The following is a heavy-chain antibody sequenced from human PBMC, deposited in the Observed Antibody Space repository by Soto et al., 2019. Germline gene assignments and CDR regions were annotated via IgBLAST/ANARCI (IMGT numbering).Heavy chain of an antibody. CDR3: ARGTRGAIPLDY. Sequence: NPSETLSFTCSVYGGSFSGYYWTWIRQPPGTGLEWIGEINHSGSTNYNPSLKSRVTISVDTSKNQFSLKLSSVTAADTAVYYCARGTRGAIPLDYWGKGNLVTVYS. D-gene: IGHD3-10*01. CDR1: GGSFSGYY. CDR2: INHSGST. V-gene: IGHV4-34*01. J-gene: IGHJ4*02.